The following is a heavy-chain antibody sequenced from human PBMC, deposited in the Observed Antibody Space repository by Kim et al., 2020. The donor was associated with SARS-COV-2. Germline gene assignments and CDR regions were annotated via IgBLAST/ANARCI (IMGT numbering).Heavy chain of an antibody. CDR2: IYYSGST. Sequence: SETLSLTCTVSGGSISSYYWSWIRQPPGKGLEWIGYIYYSGSTNYNPSLKSRVTISVDTSKNQFSLKLSSVTAADTAVYYCARPGEPRRWPSYFDYWGQGTLVTVSS. D-gene: IGHD1-26*01. CDR3: ARPGEPRRWPSYFDY. V-gene: IGHV4-59*13. J-gene: IGHJ4*02. CDR1: GGSISSYY.